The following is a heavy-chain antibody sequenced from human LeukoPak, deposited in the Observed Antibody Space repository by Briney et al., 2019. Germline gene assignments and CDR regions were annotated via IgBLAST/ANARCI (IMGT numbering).Heavy chain of an antibody. CDR1: GGCFSGHY. CDR2: INHSGST. V-gene: IGHV4-34*01. CDR3: PRGASGSYSGE. J-gene: IGHJ4*02. D-gene: IGHD1-26*01. Sequence: SETLSLTCAVYGGCFSGHYWSWIRQPPGKGLEWIGEINHSGSTNYNPSLKSRVTLSEEPSKNQFSLQLSSVHAAETAVYYCPRGASGSYSGEWGQGTLVTVS.